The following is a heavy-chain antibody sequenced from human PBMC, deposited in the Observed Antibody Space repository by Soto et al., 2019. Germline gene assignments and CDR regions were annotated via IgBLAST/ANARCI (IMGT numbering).Heavy chain of an antibody. D-gene: IGHD3-16*02. Sequence: QVQLQQWGAGLLKPSETLSLTCAVYGGSFSGYYWSWIRQPPGKGLEWIGEINHSGSTNYNPSLKSRVTISVDTSKNQFSLKLSSVTAADTAVYYCARGSHYDYIWGSYRSSALRGFDYWGQGTLVTVSS. V-gene: IGHV4-34*01. CDR3: ARGSHYDYIWGSYRSSALRGFDY. J-gene: IGHJ4*02. CDR2: INHSGST. CDR1: GGSFSGYY.